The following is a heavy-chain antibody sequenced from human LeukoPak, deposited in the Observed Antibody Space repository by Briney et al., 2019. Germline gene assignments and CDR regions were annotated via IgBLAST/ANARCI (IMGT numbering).Heavy chain of an antibody. V-gene: IGHV3-23*01. CDR2: ISGSGGST. J-gene: IGHJ4*02. Sequence: GGSLRLSCAASGFTFSSYAMSWVRQPPGKGLEWVSAISGSGGSTYYADSVKGRFTISRDSSKNTLYLQMNSLRAEDTAVYYCAKGSTMVRGPWSYWGQGTLVTVSS. CDR1: GFTFSSYA. D-gene: IGHD3-10*01. CDR3: AKGSTMVRGPWSY.